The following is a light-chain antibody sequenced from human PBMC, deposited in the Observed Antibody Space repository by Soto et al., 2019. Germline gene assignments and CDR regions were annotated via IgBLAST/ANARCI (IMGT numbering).Light chain of an antibody. CDR1: SSDVGGYNY. CDR3: SSYTSTGTVV. Sequence: QSALTQPASVSGSPGQSITISCTGTSSDVGGYNYVSWYQHHPGKAPKLMLYEVSKRPSGVSNRCSGSKSGDTASLIISGLQAEDEADYYCSSYTSTGTVVFGGGTQLTVL. CDR2: EVS. J-gene: IGLJ7*01. V-gene: IGLV2-14*01.